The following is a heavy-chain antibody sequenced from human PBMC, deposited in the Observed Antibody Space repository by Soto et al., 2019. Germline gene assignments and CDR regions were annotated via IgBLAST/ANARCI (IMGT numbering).Heavy chain of an antibody. CDR3: ARVSHYYGSGSYDPYYFDY. D-gene: IGHD3-10*01. CDR2: IWYDGSNK. V-gene: IGHV3-33*01. Sequence: GGSLRLSCAASGFTFSSYGMHWVRQAPGKGLEWVAVIWYDGSNKYYADSVKGRFTISRDNSKNTLYLQMNSLRAEDTAVYYCARVSHYYGSGSYDPYYFDYWGQGTLVTVSS. J-gene: IGHJ4*02. CDR1: GFTFSSYG.